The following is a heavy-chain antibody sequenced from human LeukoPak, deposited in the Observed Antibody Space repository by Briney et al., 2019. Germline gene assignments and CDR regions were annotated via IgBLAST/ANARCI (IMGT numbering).Heavy chain of an antibody. CDR1: GFTFSSYA. V-gene: IGHV3-30-3*01. J-gene: IGHJ6*03. D-gene: IGHD6-6*01. CDR2: ISYDGSNK. CDR3: AREGGGSSSGASYYYYYYMDV. Sequence: QPGRSLRLSCAASGFTFSSYAMHWVRQAPGKGLEWVAVISYDGSNKYYADSVKGRFTISRDNSKNTLYLQMNSLRAEDTAVYYCAREGGGSSSGASYYYYYYMDVWGKGTTVTVSS.